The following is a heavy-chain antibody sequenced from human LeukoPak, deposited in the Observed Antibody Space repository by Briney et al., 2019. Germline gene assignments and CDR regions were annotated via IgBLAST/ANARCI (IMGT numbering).Heavy chain of an antibody. V-gene: IGHV3-7*01. CDR1: GFSVSGYW. J-gene: IGHJ4*02. D-gene: IGHD6-25*01. CDR3: ARDGFVGAADY. Sequence: GVSLRLSCAVSGFSVSGYWMTWVRQAPGKGLEWVANIKQDGSEKNYVDSVKGRFTISRDHAENSLFLQMTSLRVEDTAVYYCARDGFVGAADYWGQGTLVTVSS. CDR2: IKQDGSEK.